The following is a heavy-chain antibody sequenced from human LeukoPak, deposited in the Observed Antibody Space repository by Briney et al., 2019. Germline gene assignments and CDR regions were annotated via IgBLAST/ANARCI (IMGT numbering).Heavy chain of an antibody. J-gene: IGHJ4*02. V-gene: IGHV4-39*07. D-gene: IGHD3-10*01. CDR1: GGSISSTTYY. CDR3: ARGPTPYYGSGSYYDY. CDR2: IYYSGST. Sequence: PSETLSLTCTVSGGSISSTTYYWGWIRQPPGKGLEWIGSIYYSGSTYYSPSLKSRVTISVDTSKNQFSLKLSSVTAADTAVYYCARGPTPYYGSGSYYDYWGQGTLVTVSS.